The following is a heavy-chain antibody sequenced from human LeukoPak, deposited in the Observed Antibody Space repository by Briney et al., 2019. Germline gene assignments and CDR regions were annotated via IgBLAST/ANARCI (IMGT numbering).Heavy chain of an antibody. CDR1: GYTFTSYD. Sequence: GASVKVSCKASGYTFTSYDINWVRQATGQGLEWMGWMNPNSGNTGYAQKFQGRVIMTRNTSISTAYMELSSLRSEDTAVYYCARGLRDSSPYYYGSGSYYNDYWGQGTLVTVSS. CDR3: ARGLRDSSPYYYGSGSYYNDY. CDR2: MNPNSGNT. D-gene: IGHD3-10*01. V-gene: IGHV1-8*01. J-gene: IGHJ4*02.